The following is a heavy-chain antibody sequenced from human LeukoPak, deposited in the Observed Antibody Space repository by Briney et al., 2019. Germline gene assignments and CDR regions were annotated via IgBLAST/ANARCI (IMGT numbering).Heavy chain of an antibody. J-gene: IGHJ3*02. Sequence: GGSLRLSCAASGFTVSSNYMSWVRQAPGKGLEWVSAISGSGGSTYYADSVKGRFTISRDNSKNTLYLQMNSLRAEDTAVYYCAKTCGGDCYIAFDIWGQGTMVTVSS. CDR1: GFTVSSNY. D-gene: IGHD2-21*02. V-gene: IGHV3-23*01. CDR3: AKTCGGDCYIAFDI. CDR2: ISGSGGST.